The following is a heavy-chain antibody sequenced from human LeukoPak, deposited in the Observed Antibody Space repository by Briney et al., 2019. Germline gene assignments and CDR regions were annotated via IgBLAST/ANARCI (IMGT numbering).Heavy chain of an antibody. J-gene: IGHJ6*03. CDR3: ARHLDDYVWGSYRSYYYYYYMDV. V-gene: IGHV4-39*01. CDR2: IYYSGST. D-gene: IGHD3-16*02. CDR1: GGSISSSSYY. Sequence: PSETLSLTCTVSGGSISSSSYYWGWIRQPPGKGLEWIGSIYYSGSTYYNPSLKSRVTISVDTSKNQFSLKLSSVTAADTAVYYCARHLDDYVWGSYRSYYYYYYMDVWGKGTTVTVSS.